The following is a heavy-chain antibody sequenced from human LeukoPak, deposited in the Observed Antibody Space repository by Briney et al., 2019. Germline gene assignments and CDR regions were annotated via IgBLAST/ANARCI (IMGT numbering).Heavy chain of an antibody. J-gene: IGHJ5*02. CDR2: FDPEDGET. Sequence: GASVKVSCTVSGYTLTELSMHWVRQAPGKGLEWMGGFDPEDGETIYAQKFQGRVTMTEDTSTDTAYMELSSLRSEDTAVYYCATDRGYCSGGSCYGWFDPWGQGTLVTVSS. V-gene: IGHV1-24*01. D-gene: IGHD2-15*01. CDR1: GYTLTELS. CDR3: ATDRGYCSGGSCYGWFDP.